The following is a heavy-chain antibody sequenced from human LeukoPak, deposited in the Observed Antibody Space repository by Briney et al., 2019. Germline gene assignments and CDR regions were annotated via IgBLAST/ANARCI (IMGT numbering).Heavy chain of an antibody. CDR2: IDPDSGGT. J-gene: IGHJ4*02. CDR3: ARDLGDTYGSVGDFDY. D-gene: IGHD3-10*01. CDR1: GYTFTGYY. Sequence: GASVKVSCKAPGYTFTGYYMHWVRQAPGQGLEWMGWIDPDSGGTIYAQNFQGRVTMTRDTSISTAYMELSSLRSDDTAVYYCARDLGDTYGSVGDFDYWGQGTLVTVSS. V-gene: IGHV1-2*02.